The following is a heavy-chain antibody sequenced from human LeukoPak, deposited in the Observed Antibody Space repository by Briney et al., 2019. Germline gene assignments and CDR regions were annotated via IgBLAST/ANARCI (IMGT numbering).Heavy chain of an antibody. D-gene: IGHD3-16*01. CDR3: ARDQTRPHGGGFDY. Sequence: SETLSLTCTVSGGSISSSSYYWGWIRQPPGKGLEWIGSIYYSGSTYYNPSLKSRVTIPVDTSKNQFSLKLSSVTAADTAVYYCARDQTRPHGGGFDYWGQGALVTVSS. J-gene: IGHJ4*02. CDR1: GGSISSSSYY. CDR2: IYYSGST. V-gene: IGHV4-39*07.